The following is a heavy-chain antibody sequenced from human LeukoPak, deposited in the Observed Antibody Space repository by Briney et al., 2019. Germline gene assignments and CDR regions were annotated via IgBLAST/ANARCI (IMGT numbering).Heavy chain of an antibody. D-gene: IGHD6-13*01. CDR1: CAFTISYY. CDR3: ARCRGYRSSWARTFDI. J-gene: IGHJ3*02. CDR2: IYYSGSP. V-gene: IGHV4-59*01. Sequence: SETLSRTCTVACAFTISYYWIWIRQPPAKGLEGGGSIYYSGSPNYYPALKSRVPMSLDASEHQFSLMLTSVTAADTAVYYCARCRGYRSSWARTFDIWGQGTMVTVPS.